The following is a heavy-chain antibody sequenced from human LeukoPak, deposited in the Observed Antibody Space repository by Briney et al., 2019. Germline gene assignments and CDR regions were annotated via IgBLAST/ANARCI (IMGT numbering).Heavy chain of an antibody. V-gene: IGHV3-20*04. Sequence: GGSLRLSCAASGFTFSDYAMTWVRQAPGKGLEWVSGINWNGDSTAYADSVKGRFTISRDNAKNSLYLQMNSLRAEDTALYYCARGGGSGYYYPPFYWGQGTLVTVSS. D-gene: IGHD3-22*01. CDR1: GFTFSDYA. J-gene: IGHJ4*02. CDR2: INWNGDST. CDR3: ARGGGSGYYYPPFY.